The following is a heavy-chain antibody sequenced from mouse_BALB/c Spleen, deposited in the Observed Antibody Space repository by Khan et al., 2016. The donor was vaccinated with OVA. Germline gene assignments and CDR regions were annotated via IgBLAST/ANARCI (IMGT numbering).Heavy chain of an antibody. Sequence: QVQLQQSGPGLVQPSQSLSITCTVSGFSLTNFGVHWVRQSPGKGLEWLGVIWSGGSTDYNAAFKSRLSISKDNSKSQVFFKMNSLQANDTATYYCARREYLMTWFAYWGQGTLGTVSA. V-gene: IGHV2-2*02. CDR2: IWSGGST. J-gene: IGHJ3*01. CDR1: GFSLTNFG. CDR3: ARREYLMTWFAY.